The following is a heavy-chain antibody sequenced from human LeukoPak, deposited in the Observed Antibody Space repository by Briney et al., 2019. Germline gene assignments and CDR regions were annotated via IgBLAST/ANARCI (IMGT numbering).Heavy chain of an antibody. V-gene: IGHV4-59*02. J-gene: IGHJ4*02. CDR1: GGSVINYY. CDR2: IYTGANA. D-gene: IGHD3/OR15-3a*01. Sequence: PSETQSLTCTVSGGSVINYYWTWIRQPPGKGLEWIGYIYTGANAEYNPSLRSRVTISVDTSKNQFSLNPNSATTADTAVYYCARGGLYANIRYDYWGQGALVTVSS. CDR3: ARGGLYANIRYDY.